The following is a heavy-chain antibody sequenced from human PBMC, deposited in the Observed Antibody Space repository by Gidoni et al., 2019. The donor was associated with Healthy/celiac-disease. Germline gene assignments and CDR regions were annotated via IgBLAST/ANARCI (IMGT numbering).Heavy chain of an antibody. CDR3: ARDGKSRALRFLEWSTSPKIYGMDV. J-gene: IGHJ6*02. CDR1: GGTFSSYA. V-gene: IGHV1-69*01. CDR2: IIPIFGTA. D-gene: IGHD3-3*01. Sequence: QVQLVQSGAEVKKPGSSVKVSCKASGGTFSSYAISRVRQAPGQGLEWMGGIIPIFGTANYAQKFQGRVTITADESTSTAYMELSSLRSEDTAVYYCARDGKSRALRFLEWSTSPKIYGMDVWGQGTTVTVSS.